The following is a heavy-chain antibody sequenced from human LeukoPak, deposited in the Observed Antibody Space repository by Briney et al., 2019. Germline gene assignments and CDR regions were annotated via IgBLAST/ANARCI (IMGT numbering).Heavy chain of an antibody. J-gene: IGHJ4*02. CDR2: INPNSGGT. CDR1: GYSFTGYY. Sequence: ASVKVSCKASGYSFTGYYMHWVRQAPGQGLEWMGWINPNSGGTNYAQKFQGRVTMTRDTSISTAYMELSRLRSDDTAVYYCARALGSGWSFDYWGQGTLVTVSS. D-gene: IGHD6-19*01. V-gene: IGHV1-2*02. CDR3: ARALGSGWSFDY.